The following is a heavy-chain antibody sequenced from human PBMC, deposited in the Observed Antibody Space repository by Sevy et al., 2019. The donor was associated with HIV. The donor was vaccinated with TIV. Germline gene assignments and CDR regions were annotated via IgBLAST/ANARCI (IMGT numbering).Heavy chain of an antibody. CDR3: SKSLVVVIAASGPYGMDV. J-gene: IGHJ6*02. CDR2: ISGRGCGP. Sequence: GESLKISCAASGFTFSGYAMSWVRQAPGKGLEWVSAISGRGCGPYYADSVKGRFTISRDNSNNTQYLQMNCLRVEDTAVYYCSKSLVVVIAASGPYGMDVWGQGTTVTVSS. V-gene: IGHV3-23*01. CDR1: GFTFSGYA. D-gene: IGHD2-15*01.